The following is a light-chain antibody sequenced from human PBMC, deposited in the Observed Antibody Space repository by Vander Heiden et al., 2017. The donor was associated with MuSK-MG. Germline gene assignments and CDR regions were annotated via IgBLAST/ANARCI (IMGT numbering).Light chain of an antibody. CDR1: QSLVHSNGNAY. Sequence: DVVMTQSPLSLPVTLGQPASISCRSSQSLVHSNGNAYLSWFHQRPGQSPRRLIYKVSYRDSGVPDRFSGSGSGTDFTLRSSRVEAEDVGVYYCRQGKYWHTFGPGTTVNIK. CDR2: KVS. CDR3: RQGKYWHT. V-gene: IGKV2-30*02. J-gene: IGKJ3*01.